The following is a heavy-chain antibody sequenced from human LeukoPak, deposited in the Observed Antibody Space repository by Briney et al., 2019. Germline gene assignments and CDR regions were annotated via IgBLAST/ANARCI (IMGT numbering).Heavy chain of an antibody. V-gene: IGHV4-59*01. D-gene: IGHD3-10*01. CDR1: GGPISSYY. J-gene: IGHJ4*02. Sequence: SETLSLTCTVSGGPISSYYWSWIRQPPGKGLEWIGYIYYSGSTNYNPSLKSRVTISVDTSKNQFSLKLSSVTAADTAVYYCARHLRFGEYYFDYWGQGTLVTVSS. CDR2: IYYSGST. CDR3: ARHLRFGEYYFDY.